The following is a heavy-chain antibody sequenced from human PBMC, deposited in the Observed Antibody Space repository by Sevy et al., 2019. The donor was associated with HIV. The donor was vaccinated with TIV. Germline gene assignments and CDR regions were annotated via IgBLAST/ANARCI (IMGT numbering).Heavy chain of an antibody. CDR2: INPSGGST. J-gene: IGHJ4*02. Sequence: ASVKVSCKASGYTFTSYYMHWVRQAPGQGLEWMGIINPSGGSTSYAQKFQGRVTMTRETSTSTVYMELGSLRSEATAGYYCAREESSSSLDYWGQGTLVTVSS. D-gene: IGHD6-6*01. V-gene: IGHV1-46*01. CDR3: AREESSSSLDY. CDR1: GYTFTSYY.